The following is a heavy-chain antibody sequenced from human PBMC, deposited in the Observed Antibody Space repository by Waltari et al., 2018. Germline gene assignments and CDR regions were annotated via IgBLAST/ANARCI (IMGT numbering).Heavy chain of an antibody. CDR2: ILPGDSDT. CDR3: ARLLPRDGYNSDFDY. V-gene: IGHV5-51*01. CDR1: GYTFTTYW. D-gene: IGHD1-1*01. J-gene: IGHJ4*02. Sequence: EVQLVQSGADVKKPGESLKISCVVSGYTFTTYWFGRVRQLPGCGLELMGVILPGDSDTRYPPSFPGLVTISVDKSISTAYIQWSSLQASDTAMYYCARLLPRDGYNSDFDYWGQGTRVTVSS.